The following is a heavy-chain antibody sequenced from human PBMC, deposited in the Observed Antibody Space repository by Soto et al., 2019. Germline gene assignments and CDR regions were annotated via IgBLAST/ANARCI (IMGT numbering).Heavy chain of an antibody. V-gene: IGHV2-5*02. CDR3: ARRRLDRNAFDI. Sequence: QITLKESGPPLVKPTQTLTLTCTASGFSLSTSGVGVGWIRQPPGKTLEWLALIYWDDDKRYSLSLKSRLTITKDTSKNQVVVTMTNMDPVDTATYYCARRRLDRNAFDIWGQGTVVTVSS. CDR1: GFSLSTSGVG. CDR2: IYWDDDK. J-gene: IGHJ3*02.